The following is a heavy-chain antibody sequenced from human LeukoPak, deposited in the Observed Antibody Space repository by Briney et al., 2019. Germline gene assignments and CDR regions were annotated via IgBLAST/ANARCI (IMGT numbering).Heavy chain of an antibody. CDR2: ISAYNGNT. J-gene: IGHJ5*02. V-gene: IGHV1-18*01. Sequence: ASVKVSCKASGYTFTSYGISWVRQAPGQGLEWMGWISAYNGNTNYAQKLQGRVTMTTDTSTSTAYMELRSLRSDDTAVYYCTVWGYCSGGSCYYSWFDPWGQGTLVTVSS. CDR3: TVWGYCSGGSCYYSWFDP. CDR1: GYTFTSYG. D-gene: IGHD2-15*01.